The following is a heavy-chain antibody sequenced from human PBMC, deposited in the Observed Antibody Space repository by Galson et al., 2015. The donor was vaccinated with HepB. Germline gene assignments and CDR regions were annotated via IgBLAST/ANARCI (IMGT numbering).Heavy chain of an antibody. V-gene: IGHV1-46*01. CDR3: ARVGTMVRGAINWFDP. Sequence: SVKVSCKASGYTFTSYYMHWVRQAPGQGLEWMGIINPSGGSTSYAQKFQGRVTMTRDTSTSTVYMELSSLRSEDTAVYYCARVGTMVRGAINWFDPWGQGTLVTVSS. D-gene: IGHD3-10*01. J-gene: IGHJ5*02. CDR2: INPSGGST. CDR1: GYTFTSYY.